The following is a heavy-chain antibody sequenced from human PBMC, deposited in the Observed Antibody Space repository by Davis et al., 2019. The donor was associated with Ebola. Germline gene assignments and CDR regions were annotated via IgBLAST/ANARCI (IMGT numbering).Heavy chain of an antibody. CDR2: IKSKTDGGTS. D-gene: IGHD4-17*01. Sequence: GGSLRLSCAASGLPFNNVWVSWVRQAPGKGPEWVGRIKSKTDGGTSDYAATVKGRFTVSRDDSKNTAYLQMNSLKTEDTAVYYCTTYRDHMGWGQGTLVTVSS. J-gene: IGHJ4*02. CDR3: TTYRDHMG. CDR1: GLPFNNVW. V-gene: IGHV3-15*01.